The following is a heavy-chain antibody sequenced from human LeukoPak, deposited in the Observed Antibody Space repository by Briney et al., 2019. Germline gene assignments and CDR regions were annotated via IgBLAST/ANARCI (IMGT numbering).Heavy chain of an antibody. CDR1: GFTFSGYW. Sequence: PGGSLRLSCAASGFTFSGYWMHWVRQAPGKGLEWVANIKQDGSEKHFADSVKGRFTISRDNAENSLYLQMNSLRAEDTAMYCCARGTIAAPGTDYWGQGTLVTVSS. CDR2: IKQDGSEK. J-gene: IGHJ4*02. V-gene: IGHV3-7*01. D-gene: IGHD6-13*01. CDR3: ARGTIAAPGTDY.